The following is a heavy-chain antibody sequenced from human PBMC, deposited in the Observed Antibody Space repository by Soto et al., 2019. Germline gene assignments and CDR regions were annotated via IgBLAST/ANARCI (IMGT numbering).Heavy chain of an antibody. D-gene: IGHD6-13*01. CDR1: GYTLTELS. Sequence: ASVKVSCKVSGYTLTELSMHWVRQAPGKGLEWMGGFDPEDGETIYAQKFQGRVTMAEDTSSDTAYMELSSLVAEDTAVYYCATGDGFGSNWHYYFDYWGQRTLVTVSS. CDR2: FDPEDGET. J-gene: IGHJ4*02. CDR3: ATGDGFGSNWHYYFDY. V-gene: IGHV1-24*01.